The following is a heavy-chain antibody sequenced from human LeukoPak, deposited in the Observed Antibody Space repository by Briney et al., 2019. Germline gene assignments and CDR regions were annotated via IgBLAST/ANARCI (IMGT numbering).Heavy chain of an antibody. CDR3: TRGGWYFDL. V-gene: IGHV3-7*01. CDR1: GFTFSSYS. CDR2: IKEDGGEQ. J-gene: IGHJ2*01. Sequence: GGSLRLSCAASGFTFSSYSMNWVRQAPGKGPEGVANIKEDGGEQNYVDSVKGRFTISRDNVQKSLFLQMSSLRPEDTAVYYCTRGGWYFDLWGRGTLVIVSS.